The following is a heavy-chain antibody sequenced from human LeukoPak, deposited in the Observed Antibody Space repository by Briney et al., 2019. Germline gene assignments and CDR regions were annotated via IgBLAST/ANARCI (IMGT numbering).Heavy chain of an antibody. J-gene: IGHJ6*02. Sequence: GGSLRLSCAASGFTFDDYVMHWVRQAPGKGLEWVSGIAWNSGDIAYADSVKGRFTISRDNAKNSLYLQMNSLRPEDTALYYCAKDRGMVLKGGAWGMDVWGQGTPVTASS. CDR1: GFTFDDYV. CDR3: AKDRGMVLKGGAWGMDV. D-gene: IGHD2-8*02. V-gene: IGHV3-9*01. CDR2: IAWNSGDI.